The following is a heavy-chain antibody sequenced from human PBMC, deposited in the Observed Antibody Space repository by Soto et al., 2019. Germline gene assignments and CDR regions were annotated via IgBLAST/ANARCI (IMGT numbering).Heavy chain of an antibody. CDR1: GFTFSSYE. V-gene: IGHV3-48*03. CDR3: ANIHYGSLDY. CDR2: ISSSGDTI. Sequence: PGGSLRLSCEASGFTFSSYEIHWVRQAPGKGPEWISYISSSGDTIYYSESVEGRFTTSRDNAKNSLFLQMSSLRAEDTAVYHCANIHYGSLDYWGQGTLVTVSS. D-gene: IGHD4-17*01. J-gene: IGHJ4*02.